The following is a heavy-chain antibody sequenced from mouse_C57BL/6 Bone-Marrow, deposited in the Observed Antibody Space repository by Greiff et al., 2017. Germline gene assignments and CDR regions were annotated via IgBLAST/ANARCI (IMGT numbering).Heavy chain of an antibody. V-gene: IGHV1-69*01. J-gene: IGHJ2*01. D-gene: IGHD2-3*01. CDR3: ARRGGYSLGDYFDY. CDR2: IDPSDSYT. CDR1: GYTFTSYW. Sequence: QVQLQQPGAELVMPGASVKLSCKASGYTFTSYWMHWVKQRPGQGLEWIGEIDPSDSYTNYNQKFKGKSTLTVDKSSSTAYMQLSSLTSEDSAVYYCARRGGYSLGDYFDYWGQGTTLTVSS.